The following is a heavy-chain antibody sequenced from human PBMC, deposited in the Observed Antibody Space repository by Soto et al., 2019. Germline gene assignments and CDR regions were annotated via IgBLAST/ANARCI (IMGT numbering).Heavy chain of an antibody. CDR1: GYTFTNYW. D-gene: IGHD6-6*01. CDR3: ARLWSTSSHDY. V-gene: IGHV5-10-1*01. CDR2: IDPSGSYT. Sequence: GESLKISCKGSGYTFTNYWISWVRQMPGKGLEWMGRIDPSGSYTTYSPSFQGHVTISADKSITTAYLQWSSLKASDTAMYYCARLWSTSSHDYWGQGTMVTVSS. J-gene: IGHJ4*02.